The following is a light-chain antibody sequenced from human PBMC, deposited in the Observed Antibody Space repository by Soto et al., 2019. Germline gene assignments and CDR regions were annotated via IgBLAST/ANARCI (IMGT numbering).Light chain of an antibody. CDR2: GNS. V-gene: IGLV1-40*01. CDR3: QSYDSSLGGGV. Sequence: QSVLTQSPSVSGAPGQRVTISCTWSSSNIGAGYDVQWYQQLPGTAPKLLIYGNSNRPSGVPDRFSGSKSGTSASLAITGLQAEDEADYYCQSYDSSLGGGVFGTGTKLTVL. CDR1: SSNIGAGYD. J-gene: IGLJ1*01.